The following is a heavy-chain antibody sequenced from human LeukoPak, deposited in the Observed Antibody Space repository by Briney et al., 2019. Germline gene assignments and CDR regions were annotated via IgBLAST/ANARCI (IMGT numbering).Heavy chain of an antibody. CDR2: ISSGSDTI. V-gene: IGHV3-48*04. Sequence: GGSLRLSCAASGFSLIAYSMNWVRQTPGKGLEWVSYISSGSDTIYNADSVKGRFTISRDNAKNSLYLRMNSLRAEDTAVYYCARDSGGCSGGSCTPTHYGMDVWGQGTTVTVSS. CDR3: ARDSGGCSGGSCTPTHYGMDV. D-gene: IGHD2-15*01. CDR1: GFSLIAYS. J-gene: IGHJ6*02.